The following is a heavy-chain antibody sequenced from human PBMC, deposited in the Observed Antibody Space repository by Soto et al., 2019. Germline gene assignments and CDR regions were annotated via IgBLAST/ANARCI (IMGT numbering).Heavy chain of an antibody. Sequence: GSLKLSCETSGFTFTHFDFRLVRQAPGKRLEWVAFISGSGSIIYYTDSVKGRFTISKDDARTSLFLQMDTLRPEDTAVYCCVRGERNSLHNDYRKWGIDFDFWGQGTLVTVSS. CDR1: GFTFTHFD. J-gene: IGHJ4*02. V-gene: IGHV3-48*03. CDR2: ISGSGSII. CDR3: VRGERNSLHNDYRKWGIDFDF. D-gene: IGHD3-16*01.